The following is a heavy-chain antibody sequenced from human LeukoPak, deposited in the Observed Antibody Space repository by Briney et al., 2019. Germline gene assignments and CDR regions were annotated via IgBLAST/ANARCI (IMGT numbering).Heavy chain of an antibody. CDR3: AKDCGQWLVLDAFDI. Sequence: ASVTVSCTASGYTFTSYYMHWVRQAPGQGLEWMGIINPSGGSTSYAQKFQGRVTMTRDTSTSTVYMELSSLRSEDTAVYYCAKDCGQWLVLDAFDIWGQGTMVTVSS. J-gene: IGHJ3*02. CDR1: GYTFTSYY. D-gene: IGHD6-19*01. V-gene: IGHV1-46*01. CDR2: INPSGGST.